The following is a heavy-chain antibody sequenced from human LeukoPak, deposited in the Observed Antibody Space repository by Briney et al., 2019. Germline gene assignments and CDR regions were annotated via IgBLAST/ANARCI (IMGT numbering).Heavy chain of an antibody. CDR1: GGSISSYY. D-gene: IGHD3-22*01. Sequence: ASETLSLTCTASGGSISSYYWSWIRQPAGKGLEWIGRIYTSGSTNYNPSLKSRVTMSVDTSKNQFSLKLSSVTAADTAVCYCARVPYDSSGYYSDAFDIWGQGTMVTVSS. CDR2: IYTSGST. CDR3: ARVPYDSSGYYSDAFDI. J-gene: IGHJ3*02. V-gene: IGHV4-4*07.